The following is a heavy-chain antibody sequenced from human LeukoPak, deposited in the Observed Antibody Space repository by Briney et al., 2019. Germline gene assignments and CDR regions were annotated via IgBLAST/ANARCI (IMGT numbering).Heavy chain of an antibody. D-gene: IGHD6-19*01. J-gene: IGHJ4*02. CDR1: GYTFTGYY. V-gene: IGHV1-2*06. CDR2: INPNSGGT. CDR3: ASGERQWLVHY. Sequence: VASVKVSCKASGYTFTGYYMHWVRQAPGQGLEWMGRINPNSGGTNYVQKFQGRVTMTRDTSISTAYMELSRLRSDDTAVYYCASGERQWLVHYWGQGTLVTVSS.